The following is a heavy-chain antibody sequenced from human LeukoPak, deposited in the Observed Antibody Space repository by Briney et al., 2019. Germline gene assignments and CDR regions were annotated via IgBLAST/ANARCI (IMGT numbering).Heavy chain of an antibody. CDR1: GGSFSGYY. J-gene: IGHJ4*02. CDR2: INHSGST. V-gene: IGHV4-34*01. D-gene: IGHD6-13*01. CDR3: ARQSYSSSWYSRRGYYFDY. Sequence: SETLSLTCAVYGGSFSGYYWSWIRQPPGKGLEWIGGINHSGSTNYNPSLKSRVTISVDTSKDQFSLKLSSVTAADTAVYYCARQSYSSSWYSRRGYYFDYWGQGTLVTVSS.